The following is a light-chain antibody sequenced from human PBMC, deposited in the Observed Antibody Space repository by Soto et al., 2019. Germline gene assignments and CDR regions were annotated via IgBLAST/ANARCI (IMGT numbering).Light chain of an antibody. J-gene: IGKJ1*01. CDR1: QSVDSSF. Sequence: IVLTQSPGSLSLSPGERATLSCRARQSVDSSFFAWYQQKPGQAPRLLIYGASNRATGIPDRFSGSGSGTDFTLTISRLEPEDFAVYYCQQYVSSVTFGQGTKVEIK. V-gene: IGKV3-20*01. CDR2: GAS. CDR3: QQYVSSVT.